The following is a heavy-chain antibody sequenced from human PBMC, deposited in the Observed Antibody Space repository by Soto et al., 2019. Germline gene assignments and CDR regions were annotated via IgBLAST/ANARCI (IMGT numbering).Heavy chain of an antibody. CDR3: ASQFMIGGASWFDP. V-gene: IGHV4-59*08. D-gene: IGHD3-16*01. Sequence: QVQLQESGPGLVKPSETLSLTCTVSGGSINSYYWSWIRQPPGKGLEWIGYIYYSGSTKYNPSLKSRVTTSVDTSKNQFSLKLSSVTAADTAVYYCASQFMIGGASWFDPWGQGTLVTVSS. CDR2: IYYSGST. CDR1: GGSINSYY. J-gene: IGHJ5*02.